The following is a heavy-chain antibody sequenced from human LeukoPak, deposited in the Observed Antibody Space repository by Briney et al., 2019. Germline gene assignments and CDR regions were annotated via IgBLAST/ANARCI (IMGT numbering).Heavy chain of an antibody. CDR1: GGTFSSYA. CDR2: IIPIFGTA. J-gene: IGHJ1*01. D-gene: IGHD5-24*01. Sequence: SVKVSCKASGGTFSSYAISWVRQAPGQGLEWMGGIIPIFGTANYAPKFRGRVTITTDESTSTAYRELSSLRSEDTAVYYCARDLRDGSLRFEYFQHWGQGTLVTVSS. V-gene: IGHV1-69*05. CDR3: ARDLRDGSLRFEYFQH.